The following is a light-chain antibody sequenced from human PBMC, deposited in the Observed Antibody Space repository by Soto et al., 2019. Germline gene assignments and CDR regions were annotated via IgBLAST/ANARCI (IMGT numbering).Light chain of an antibody. J-gene: IGLJ2*01. V-gene: IGLV2-14*01. CDR1: SSDVGGYNY. Sequence: QSVLTQPASVSGSPGQSITISCTGTSSDVGGYNYVSWYQQHPGKAPNLIIFDVSNRPSGVSNRFSGSKSGNSASLTISGLQAEDEADYYCSSYTGSNPPVVFVGGTKLTVL. CDR3: SSYTGSNPPVV. CDR2: DVS.